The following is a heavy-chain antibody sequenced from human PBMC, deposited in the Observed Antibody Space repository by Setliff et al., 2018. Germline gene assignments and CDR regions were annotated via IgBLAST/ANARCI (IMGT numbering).Heavy chain of an antibody. CDR3: MRHWDYCGGNCPHNSTDF. Sequence: ASVKVSCKASGYTFSSYYIHWVRQAPGQGLEWMGLFNPSGGSTKYAEKFQGRVTMTRDTSISTAYMELSSLTSVTAEDTALYFCMRHWDYCGGNCPHNSTDFWGQGALVTVSS. V-gene: IGHV1-46*01. CDR1: GYTFSSYY. D-gene: IGHD2-21*02. CDR2: FNPSGGST. J-gene: IGHJ4*02.